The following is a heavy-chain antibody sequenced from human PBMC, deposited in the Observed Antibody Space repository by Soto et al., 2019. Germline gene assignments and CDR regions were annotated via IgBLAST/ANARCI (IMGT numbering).Heavy chain of an antibody. D-gene: IGHD3-10*01. V-gene: IGHV1-3*01. CDR3: ASSGITNYYYGMDV. CDR2: INAGNGNT. CDR1: GYTFTSYA. J-gene: IGHJ6*02. Sequence: GASVKVSCKASGYTFTSYAMHWVRQAPGQRLEWMGWINAGNGNTKYSQKFQGRVTITRDTSASTAYMELSSVRSEDTDVYYCASSGITNYYYGMDVWGQGTTVTVSS.